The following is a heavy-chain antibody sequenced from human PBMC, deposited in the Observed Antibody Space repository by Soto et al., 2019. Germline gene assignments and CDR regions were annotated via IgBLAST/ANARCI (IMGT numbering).Heavy chain of an antibody. V-gene: IGHV2-5*02. J-gene: IGHJ4*02. CDR1: GFSLTTSGVG. D-gene: IGHD3-10*02. CDR2: IFWDDDE. CDR3: ASRRVGRYVLGAYYFDH. Sequence: QITLNESGPTLVIPTQTLTLTCTFSGFSLTTSGVGVGWIRQPPGKTLEWLALIFWDDDERYSPSLKSRLTITQDTSKNQVVLTMTNMDPEDTATYYCASRRVGRYVLGAYYFDHGGQGNLVIVSS.